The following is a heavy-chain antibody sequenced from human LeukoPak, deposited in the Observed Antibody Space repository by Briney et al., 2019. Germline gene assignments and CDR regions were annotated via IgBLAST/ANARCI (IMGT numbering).Heavy chain of an antibody. CDR3: ARVSQQHRKFDFDY. V-gene: IGHV1-2*02. CDR2: INPNSGGT. J-gene: IGHJ4*02. Sequence: ASVKVSCKASGYTFSGHYMHWVRQAPGQGLEWMGWINPNSGGTNYAQKFQGRVTMTRDTSISTAYMELSRLRSDDTAVYYCARVSQQHRKFDFDYWGQGTLVTVSS. CDR1: GYTFSGHY. D-gene: IGHD6-13*01.